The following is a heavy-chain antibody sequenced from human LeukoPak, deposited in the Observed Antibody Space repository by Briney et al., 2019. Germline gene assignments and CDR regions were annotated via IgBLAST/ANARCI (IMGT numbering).Heavy chain of an antibody. V-gene: IGHV3-21*01. CDR3: ARDRNYDGSVYYEDDYFDY. Sequence: GGSLRLSCAASGFTFSRYSMNWVRQAPGKGLEWVSSISISSSYIYYADSVKGRFTMSRDNAKNSLYLQMNSLRAEDTAVYYCARDRNYDGSVYYEDDYFDYWGQGTLVTVSS. D-gene: IGHD3-22*01. CDR2: ISISSSYI. J-gene: IGHJ4*02. CDR1: GFTFSRYS.